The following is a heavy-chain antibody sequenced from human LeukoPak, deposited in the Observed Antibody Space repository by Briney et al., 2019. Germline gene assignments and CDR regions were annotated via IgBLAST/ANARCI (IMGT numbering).Heavy chain of an antibody. CDR2: IYSGGST. CDR1: GLSVTSNY. Sequence: GGPLRLSCAASGLSVTSNYMSWVRQAPGKGLEWVSVIYSGGSTYYADSVTGRFTISRDNSKNTLYLQMNSLRAEDTAVYYCARVLPAGNCFDDWGQGILVTVSS. V-gene: IGHV3-53*01. CDR3: ARVLPAGNCFDD. J-gene: IGHJ4*02. D-gene: IGHD4-23*01.